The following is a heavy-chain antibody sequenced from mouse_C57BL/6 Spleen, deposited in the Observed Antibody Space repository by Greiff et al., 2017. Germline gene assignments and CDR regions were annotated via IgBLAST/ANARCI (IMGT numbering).Heavy chain of an antibody. CDR3: ARGYYGSPYFDY. D-gene: IGHD1-1*01. CDR1: GFTFSSYA. J-gene: IGHJ2*01. Sequence: EVKLVESGGGLVKPGGSLKLSCAASGFTFSSYAMSWVRQTPEKRLEWVATISDGGSYTYYPDNVKGRFTISGDNAKNNLYLQMSHLKSEDTAMYYCARGYYGSPYFDYWGQGTTLTVSS. V-gene: IGHV5-4*03. CDR2: ISDGGSYT.